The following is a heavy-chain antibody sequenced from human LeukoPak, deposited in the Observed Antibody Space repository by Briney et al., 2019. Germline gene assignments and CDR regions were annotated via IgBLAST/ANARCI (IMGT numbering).Heavy chain of an antibody. CDR3: TRGGATSSWYWFF. V-gene: IGHV3-7*01. CDR2: INKDGSEQ. Sequence: GGSLRLSCAASGFTFSSHWMTGVRQAPGKGPEWVASINKDGSEQYYVDSVKGRSTISRDNAKNSLSLQVSSLRAEDTAVYYCTRGGATSSWYWFFWGQGTLVTVSS. D-gene: IGHD6-13*01. J-gene: IGHJ4*02. CDR1: GFTFSSHW.